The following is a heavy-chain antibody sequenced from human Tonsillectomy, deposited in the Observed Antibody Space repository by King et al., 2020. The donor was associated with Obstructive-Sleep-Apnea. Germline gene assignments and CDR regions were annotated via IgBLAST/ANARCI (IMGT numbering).Heavy chain of an antibody. CDR2: MNPNSGNT. D-gene: IGHD2-15*01. CDR3: ARGRYCSGGSCNLDI. V-gene: IGHV1-8*01. CDR1: GYTFTSYD. Sequence: QLVQSGAEVKKPGASVKVSCKASGYTFTSYDVIWVRQATGQGPEWMGWMNPNSGNTGYEQMFQGRVTMTRNTSISTAYMELISLISEDTAGYYCARGRYCSGGSCNLDIWGQGTMVTVSS. J-gene: IGHJ3*02.